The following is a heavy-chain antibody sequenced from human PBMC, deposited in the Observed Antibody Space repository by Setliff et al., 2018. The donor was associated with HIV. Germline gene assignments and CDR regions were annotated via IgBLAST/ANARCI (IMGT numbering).Heavy chain of an antibody. CDR3: ARDFLGDGYMDV. CDR1: GFTFSTYN. D-gene: IGHD3-16*01. Sequence: GGSLRLSCAASGFTFSTYNMNWVRLAPGRGLEWISSISVSGFNLYYADSVKGRVFVSRDDAKNSLFLQMNSLRAEDTAVYYCARDFLGDGYMDVWGKGTTVTVSS. CDR2: ISVSGFNL. V-gene: IGHV3-21*01. J-gene: IGHJ6*03.